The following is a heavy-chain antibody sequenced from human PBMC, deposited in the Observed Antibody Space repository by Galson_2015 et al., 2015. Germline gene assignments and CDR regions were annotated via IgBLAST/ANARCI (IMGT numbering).Heavy chain of an antibody. D-gene: IGHD2-2*01. CDR2: IWHDGDNK. V-gene: IGHV3-33*01. Sequence: SLRLSCAASGFTFSRYGMHWVRQAPGKGLEWVAVIWHDGDNKYYADSVKGRFTISRDNSKNTLYLQMNSLRAEDTAVYYCARYCSTTKCHDPILDHRGQGTLVTVPS. CDR3: ARYCSTTKCHDPILDH. J-gene: IGHJ4*02. CDR1: GFTFSRYG.